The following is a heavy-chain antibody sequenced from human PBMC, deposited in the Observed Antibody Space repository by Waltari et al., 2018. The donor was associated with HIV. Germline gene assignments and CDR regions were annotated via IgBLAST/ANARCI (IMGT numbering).Heavy chain of an antibody. V-gene: IGHV4-34*01. J-gene: IGHJ4*02. CDR3: ARGNAYCSGVTCYSGSFDY. D-gene: IGHD2-15*01. CDR2: INHSGST. Sequence: QVQLQQWGAGLLKPSETLSLTCAVYGGSFSENYWSWIRQPPGKGLEWIGEINHSGSTNYNPSLKSRVTISVDTSKKQFSLNVSSVTAADTAVYSCARGNAYCSGVTCYSGSFDYWGQGSLVTVSS. CDR1: GGSFSENY.